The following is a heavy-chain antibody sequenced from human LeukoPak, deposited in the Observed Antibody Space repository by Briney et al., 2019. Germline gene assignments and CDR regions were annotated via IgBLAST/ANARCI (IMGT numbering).Heavy chain of an antibody. CDR2: IYYSGST. D-gene: IGHD6-6*01. CDR3: ARDSGGIEARPRIFDY. J-gene: IGHJ4*02. Sequence: SETLSLTCTVSGCSISSCYWSWTRPPPGKGLEWIGYIYYSGSTNYNPSLRSRVTISVDTSKNQFSLKLSSVTAADTAVYYCARDSGGIEARPRIFDYWGQGTLVTVSS. V-gene: IGHV4-59*01. CDR1: GCSISSCY.